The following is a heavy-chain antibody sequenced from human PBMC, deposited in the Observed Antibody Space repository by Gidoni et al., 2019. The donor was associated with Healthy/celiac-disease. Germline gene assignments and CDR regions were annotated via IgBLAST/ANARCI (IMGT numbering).Heavy chain of an antibody. V-gene: IGHV4-59*01. D-gene: IGHD3-3*01. J-gene: IGHJ2*01. Sequence: QVQLQESVPGLVKPSETLSLTCTASGGSISSYYWSWIRPPPGKGLEWIGYLYYSGSPNHNPSLKGRVTISVDTSKNQFSLKLSSVTAADTAVYYCARDRRLSDFWSVYRPRYWYFDLWGRGTLVTVSS. CDR3: ARDRRLSDFWSVYRPRYWYFDL. CDR1: GGSISSYY. CDR2: LYYSGSP.